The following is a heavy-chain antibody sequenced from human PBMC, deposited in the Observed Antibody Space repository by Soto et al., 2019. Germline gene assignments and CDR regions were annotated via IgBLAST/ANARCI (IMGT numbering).Heavy chain of an antibody. CDR2: INSDGSST. J-gene: IGHJ2*01. CDR1: GFTFSSYG. V-gene: IGHV3-74*01. D-gene: IGHD3-9*01. Sequence: PGGSLRLSCAASGFTFSSYGMHWVRQVPGEGLVWVSRINSDGSSTVYADSVKGRFTISRDNAKNTLFLQMNSLRAEDTAVYYCARDRQNWLLDWYFDLWGRGTLVTVSS. CDR3: ARDRQNWLLDWYFDL.